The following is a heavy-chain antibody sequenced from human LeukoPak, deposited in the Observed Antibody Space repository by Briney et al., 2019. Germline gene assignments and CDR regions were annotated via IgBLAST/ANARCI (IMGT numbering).Heavy chain of an antibody. V-gene: IGHV5-51*01. D-gene: IGHD3-22*01. Sequence: GESLKISCKGSGYSFTSYWVGWVRQMPGKGLEWMGIIYPGDSDTRYSPSFQGQVTISADKSISTAYLQWSSLKASDTAMYYCARVTYYYDSSGPTPPDYWGQGTLVTVSS. CDR3: ARVTYYYDSSGPTPPDY. J-gene: IGHJ4*02. CDR1: GYSFTSYW. CDR2: IYPGDSDT.